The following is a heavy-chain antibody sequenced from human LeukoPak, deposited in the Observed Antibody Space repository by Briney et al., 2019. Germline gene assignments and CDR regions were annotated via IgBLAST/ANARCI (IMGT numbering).Heavy chain of an antibody. Sequence: GGSLRLSCAASGFTFSSYSMNWVRQAPGKGLEWVSHITSGSSAIYYADSMKGRFTISTDNAKNTLYLHMNNLRVEDTAVNYCARAKLDYTSGSLFDYWGQGTLVSVSS. CDR3: ARAKLDYTSGSLFDY. CDR1: GFTFSSYS. CDR2: ITSGSSAI. D-gene: IGHD3-10*01. J-gene: IGHJ4*02. V-gene: IGHV3-48*01.